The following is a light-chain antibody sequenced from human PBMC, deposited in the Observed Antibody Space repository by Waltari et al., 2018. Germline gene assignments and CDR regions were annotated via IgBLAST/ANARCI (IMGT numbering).Light chain of an antibody. J-gene: IGLJ3*02. V-gene: IGLV1-51*01. Sequence: QSVLTQPPSVSAAPGQSVAIPCSGSSPHIGLNSVSCYQQLPRTAPQLLIYHNNKRPSGIPDRFSGSKSGTSATLDITGLQTGDEAEYYCGTWDSSLGGAVFGGGTDLTVI. CDR1: SPHIGLNS. CDR3: GTWDSSLGGAV. CDR2: HNN.